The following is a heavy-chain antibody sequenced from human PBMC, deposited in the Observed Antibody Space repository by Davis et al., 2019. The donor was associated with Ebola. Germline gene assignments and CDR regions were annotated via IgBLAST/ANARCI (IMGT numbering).Heavy chain of an antibody. J-gene: IGHJ4*02. D-gene: IGHD2-2*01. CDR3: ARSLGDIVLVPAALVPDY. CDR1: GFTFSTCA. CDR2: ISYDGSER. Sequence: GGSLRLSCAASGFTFSTCAMHWVRQAPGKGLEWVAVISYDGSERHYVDSVRGRLTISRDNSRNTVYLQMNSLRDEDTAVYYCARSLGDIVLVPAALVPDYWGQGNLVTVSS. V-gene: IGHV3-30*04.